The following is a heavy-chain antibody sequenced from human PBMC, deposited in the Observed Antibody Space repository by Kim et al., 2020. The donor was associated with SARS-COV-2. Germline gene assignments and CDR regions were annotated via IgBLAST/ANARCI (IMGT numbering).Heavy chain of an antibody. J-gene: IGHJ4*02. V-gene: IGHV4-31*03. CDR3: ARATTTIFGVVSEFAY. CDR2: IYYSGST. Sequence: SETLSLTCTVSGGSISSGGYYWSWIRQHPGKGLEWIGYIYYSGSTYYNPSLKSRVTISVDTSKNQFSLKLSSVTAADTAVYYCARATTTIFGVVSEFAYWGQGTLVTVSS. D-gene: IGHD3-3*01. CDR1: GGSISSGGYY.